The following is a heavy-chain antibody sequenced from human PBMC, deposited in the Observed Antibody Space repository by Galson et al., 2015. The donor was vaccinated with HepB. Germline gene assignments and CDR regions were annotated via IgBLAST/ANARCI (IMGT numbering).Heavy chain of an antibody. CDR3: ARAYYGSGKLPPFDY. Sequence: SVKVSCKASGYTFTSYAMHWVRQAPGQRLEWMGWINAGNGNTKYSQKFQGRVTITRDTSASTAYMELSSLRSEDTAVYYCARAYYGSGKLPPFDYWGQGTLVTVSS. J-gene: IGHJ4*02. CDR2: INAGNGNT. D-gene: IGHD3-10*01. V-gene: IGHV1-3*01. CDR1: GYTFTSYA.